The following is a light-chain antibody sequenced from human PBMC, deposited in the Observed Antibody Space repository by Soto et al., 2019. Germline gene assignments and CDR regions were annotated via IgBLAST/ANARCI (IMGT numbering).Light chain of an antibody. J-gene: IGKJ3*01. CDR2: YTS. V-gene: IGKV3-15*01. CDR3: QQYNNWPPGAT. CDR1: LTVSTN. Sequence: DIVMTQSPATLSVSPGDRATLSCRASLTVSTNLAWYQQKPGQAPRLLIYYTSTRATGIPARFSGSGSGKEFTLTITSLQSEDSAVYYCQQYNNWPPGATFGPGTKVEIK.